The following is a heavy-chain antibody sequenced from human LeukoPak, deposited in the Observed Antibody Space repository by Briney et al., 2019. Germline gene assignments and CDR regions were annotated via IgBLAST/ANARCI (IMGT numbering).Heavy chain of an antibody. V-gene: IGHV3-11*01. D-gene: IGHD3-10*01. Sequence: GGSLRLSCAAFGFTFSDYFMTWIRQAPGKGLEWVSYISTSGRSIDYADSVRGRFTISRDNAKNSLYLQLNSLRAEDTAVYYCARRSYGSGSDHFDYWGQGTLVTVSS. CDR3: ARRSYGSGSDHFDY. CDR2: ISTSGRSI. CDR1: GFTFSDYF. J-gene: IGHJ4*02.